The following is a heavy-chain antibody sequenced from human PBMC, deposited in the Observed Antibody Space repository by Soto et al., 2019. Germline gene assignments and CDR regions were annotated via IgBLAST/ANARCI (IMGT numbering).Heavy chain of an antibody. V-gene: IGHV3-33*03. CDR2: IWHDGINE. CDR3: TKSRGDDYKWGPGLDQ. CDR1: GFTFSDYA. J-gene: IGHJ5*02. D-gene: IGHD3-10*01. Sequence: QERLVESGGGVVQPGRSLRLSCAVSGFTFSDYAMHWVRQAPGKGLEWVALIWHDGINEFYADSVKGRFTISRDISNNTMYLQMNSLRPEDTTVYYCTKSRGDDYKWGPGLDQSGQGTLVNVSS.